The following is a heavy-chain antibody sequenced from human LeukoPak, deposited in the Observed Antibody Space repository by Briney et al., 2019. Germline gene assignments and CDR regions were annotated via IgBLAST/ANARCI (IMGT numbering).Heavy chain of an antibody. J-gene: IGHJ3*02. D-gene: IGHD1-1*01. CDR1: GFTVSSNY. Sequence: GGSLRLSCAASGFTVSSNYMSWVRQAPGKGLEWVSVIYSGGTTYYADSVKGRFTISRDNSKNTLYLQMNSLRAEDTAVYYCARDYNWGPHDAFDIWGQGTMVTVSS. V-gene: IGHV3-53*01. CDR2: IYSGGTT. CDR3: ARDYNWGPHDAFDI.